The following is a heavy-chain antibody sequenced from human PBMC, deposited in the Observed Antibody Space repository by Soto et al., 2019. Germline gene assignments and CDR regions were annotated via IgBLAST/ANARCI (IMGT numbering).Heavy chain of an antibody. CDR3: VREAISGPLDF. J-gene: IGHJ4*02. D-gene: IGHD1-26*01. CDR1: GFNVRSHG. Sequence: GGALRRSCEGSGFNVRSHGIHWVRQAPGKGLEWISYISSSSNVVYYANSVTGRFTISRDNGNNSVFLQMNSLKDDDTALYYCVREAISGPLDFWGQGTLVTVSP. V-gene: IGHV3-48*02. CDR2: ISSSSNVV.